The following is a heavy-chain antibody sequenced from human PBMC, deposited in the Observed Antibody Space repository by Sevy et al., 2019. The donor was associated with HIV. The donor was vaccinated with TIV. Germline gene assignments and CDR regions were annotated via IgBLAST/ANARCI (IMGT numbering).Heavy chain of an antibody. D-gene: IGHD6-6*01. Sequence: QSQTLSLTCAISGDSVSSNSDAWNWIRQSPSRGLEWLGRTYYRSKWYNDYAVSVKSRITINPDTSKNQFSLQLNSVTPEDTAVYYCARERGSRIAARPLDYWGQGTLVTVSS. J-gene: IGHJ4*02. CDR3: ARERGSRIAARPLDY. CDR1: GDSVSSNSDA. V-gene: IGHV6-1*01. CDR2: TYYRSKWYN.